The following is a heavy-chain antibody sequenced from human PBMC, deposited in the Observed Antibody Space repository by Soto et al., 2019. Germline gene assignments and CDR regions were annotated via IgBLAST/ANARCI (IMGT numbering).Heavy chain of an antibody. CDR1: GFSVYSNY. J-gene: IGHJ6*02. D-gene: IGHD5-12*01. CDR3: SGDPSGYNEGDWFFGMDV. Sequence: GGSLRLSCAASGFSVYSNYMSWVRQAPGKGLEWVSVIYMNGSTDYADSVQGRFTISRDIYKNTLFLQMNSLRADDTAVYFCSGDPSGYNEGDWFFGMDVWGQGTTVTVPS. V-gene: IGHV3-53*01. CDR2: IYMNGST.